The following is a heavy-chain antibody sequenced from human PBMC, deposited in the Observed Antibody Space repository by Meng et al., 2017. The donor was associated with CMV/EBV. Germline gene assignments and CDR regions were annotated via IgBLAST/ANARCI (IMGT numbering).Heavy chain of an antibody. CDR1: GFTFSDYY. V-gene: IGHV3-11*01. CDR2: ISSSGSTI. Sequence: GESLKISCAASGFTFSDYYMSWIRQAPGKGLEWVSYISSSGSTIYYADSVKGRFTISRDNAKNSLYLQMNSLRAADTAVYYCARDRRYCSSTSCYPPYYYYYGMDVWGQGTTVTVSS. J-gene: IGHJ6*02. CDR3: ARDRRYCSSTSCYPPYYYYYGMDV. D-gene: IGHD2-2*01.